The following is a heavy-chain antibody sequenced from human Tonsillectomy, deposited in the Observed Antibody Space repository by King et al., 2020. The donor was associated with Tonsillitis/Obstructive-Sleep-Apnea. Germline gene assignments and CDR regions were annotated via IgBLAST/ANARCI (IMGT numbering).Heavy chain of an antibody. J-gene: IGHJ4*02. V-gene: IGHV1-46*01. D-gene: IGHD6-6*01. Sequence: QLVQSGAEVKKPGASVKVSCKASGYTFTSYYIHWVRQAPGQGLEWMGIINPIVGSKSYAQKFQDRVPMTRDKSTSTVYMELSSLRSEETAVYYCARDGSVATRPLDYWGQGTLVTVSS. CDR2: INPIVGSK. CDR1: GYTFTSYY. CDR3: ARDGSVATRPLDY.